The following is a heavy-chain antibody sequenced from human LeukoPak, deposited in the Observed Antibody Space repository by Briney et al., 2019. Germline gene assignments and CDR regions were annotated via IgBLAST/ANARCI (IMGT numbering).Heavy chain of an antibody. J-gene: IGHJ4*02. V-gene: IGHV3-21*01. CDR2: ISSSSSSYI. CDR1: GFTFSSYS. D-gene: IGHD4-17*01. Sequence: GGSLRLSCAASGFTFSSYSMNWVRQAPGKGLEWVSSISSSSSSYIYYADSVKGRFTISRDNAKNSLYLQMNSLRAEDTAVYYCARDTWAVNGAADWGQGTLVTVSS. CDR3: ARDTWAVNGAAD.